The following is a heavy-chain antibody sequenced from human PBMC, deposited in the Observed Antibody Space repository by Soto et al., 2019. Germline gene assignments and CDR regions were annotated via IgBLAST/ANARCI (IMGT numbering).Heavy chain of an antibody. J-gene: IGHJ5*01. CDR3: ARDVGWPAARFDF. Sequence: VQLLESGGGLVQPGGSLRLSCAASGFTFRNHGMHWVRQAPGKGLEWLAVIWYDGSDEYYAESVKGRFTISRDNSKNTLYLQMNSLRGEDTAVYYCARDVGWPAARFDFWGQGSLVTVSA. D-gene: IGHD2-2*01. V-gene: IGHV3-33*01. CDR1: GFTFRNHG. CDR2: IWYDGSDE.